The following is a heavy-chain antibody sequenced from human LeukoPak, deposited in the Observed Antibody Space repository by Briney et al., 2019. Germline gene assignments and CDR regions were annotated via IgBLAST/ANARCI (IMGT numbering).Heavy chain of an antibody. CDR3: AKVGYCTNNCFRTHDY. J-gene: IGHJ4*02. Sequence: GGSLRLSCVASAFSFSDSVMSWVRQAPGKGRKWVSAISGDAGVTYYAASVKGRFTISRDNSKNAVYLQMNRLRAEDTATYYCAKVGYCTNNCFRTHDYWGQGALVTVSS. CDR2: ISGDAGVT. V-gene: IGHV3-23*01. D-gene: IGHD2-8*01. CDR1: AFSFSDSV.